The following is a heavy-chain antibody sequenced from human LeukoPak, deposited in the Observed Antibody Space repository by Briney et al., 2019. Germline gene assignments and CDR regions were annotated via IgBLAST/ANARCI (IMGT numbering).Heavy chain of an antibody. CDR1: GYTFTSYG. V-gene: IGHV1-18*01. Sequence: ASVKVSCKASGYTFTSYGISWVRQAPGQGLEWMGWISAYNGNTNYVQRLQGRVTMTTDTSTSTAYMELRSLRSDDTAMYYCARDGHRRYYYGSSGREDVFDIWGQGTMVTVSS. D-gene: IGHD3-22*01. J-gene: IGHJ3*02. CDR3: ARDGHRRYYYGSSGREDVFDI. CDR2: ISAYNGNT.